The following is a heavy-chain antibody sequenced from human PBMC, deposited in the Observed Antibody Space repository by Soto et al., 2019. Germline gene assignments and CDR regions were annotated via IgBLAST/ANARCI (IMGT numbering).Heavy chain of an antibody. CDR3: ARAPLHCISTSCLDNWFDT. V-gene: IGHV1-69*12. Sequence: QVQLVQSGAEVKRPGSSVKVSCKASGGTFSSSAISWVRQAPGQGLEWMGGIIPIFGTANYAQKFQGRVTITADESTSTAYMELSSLRSEDTAVYYCARAPLHCISTSCLDNWFDTWGQGTLVTVSS. D-gene: IGHD2-2*01. CDR2: IIPIFGTA. J-gene: IGHJ5*02. CDR1: GGTFSSSA.